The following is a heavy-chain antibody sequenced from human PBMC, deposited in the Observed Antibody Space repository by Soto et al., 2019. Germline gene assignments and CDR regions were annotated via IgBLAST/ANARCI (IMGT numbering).Heavy chain of an antibody. CDR1: GFTVSSNY. Sequence: GGSLRLSCAASGFTVSSNYMSWVRQAPGKGLEWVSVIYSGGSTYYADSVKGRFTISRDNSKNTLYLQMNSQRAEDTAVYYCARDGGAGGSYPFDYWGQGTLVTVSS. D-gene: IGHD1-26*01. V-gene: IGHV3-53*01. J-gene: IGHJ4*02. CDR3: ARDGGAGGSYPFDY. CDR2: IYSGGST.